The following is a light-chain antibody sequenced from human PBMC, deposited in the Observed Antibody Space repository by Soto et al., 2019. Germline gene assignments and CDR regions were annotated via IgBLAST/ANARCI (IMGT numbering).Light chain of an antibody. Sequence: DIQMTQSPSSLSASVGDRVTITCRASQGISNYLAWYQQKPGKVPKLLIYAASTLQSGVPPRFSGRGSGTDFTLTISSLQPEDVATYYCQKYNSAPPTFGQGTKVEIK. J-gene: IGKJ1*01. CDR3: QKYNSAPPT. V-gene: IGKV1-27*01. CDR1: QGISNY. CDR2: AAS.